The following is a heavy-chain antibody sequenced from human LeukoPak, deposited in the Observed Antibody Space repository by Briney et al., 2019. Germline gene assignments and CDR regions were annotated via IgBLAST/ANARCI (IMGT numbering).Heavy chain of an antibody. V-gene: IGHV3-9*01. CDR2: ISWNSGFI. J-gene: IGHJ4*02. CDR3: VRDLGGRSGH. D-gene: IGHD1-26*01. CDR1: GFTFDDYA. Sequence: GGSLRLSCAASGFTFDDYAMHWVRQAPGKGLEWVSGISWNSGFIGYADSVKGRFTISRDNAKNSLYLQMNSLRAEDTAVYYCVRDLGGRSGHWGQGTLVTVSS.